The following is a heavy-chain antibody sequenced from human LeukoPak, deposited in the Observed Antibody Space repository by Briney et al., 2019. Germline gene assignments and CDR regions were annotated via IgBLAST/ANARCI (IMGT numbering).Heavy chain of an antibody. CDR3: AKDACSGGSCYLDY. D-gene: IGHD2-15*01. CDR2: IRYDGSNK. J-gene: IGHJ4*02. V-gene: IGHV3-30*02. CDR1: GFTFSSYG. Sequence: PGGSLRLSCAASGFTFSSYGMHWVRQAPGKGLEWVAFIRYDGSNKYYADSGKGRFTISRDNSKNTLYLQMNSLRAEDTAVYYCAKDACSGGSCYLDYWGQGTLVTVSS.